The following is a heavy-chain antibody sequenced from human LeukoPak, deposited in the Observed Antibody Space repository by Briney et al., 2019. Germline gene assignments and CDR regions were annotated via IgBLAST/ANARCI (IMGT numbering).Heavy chain of an antibody. V-gene: IGHV1-18*01. D-gene: IGHD4-17*01. CDR3: ARVTTTVTPMYWFDP. Sequence: ASVKVSCKASGYTFTSYGISWVRQAPGQGLEWMGWISAYNGNTNYAQKLQGRVTMTTDTSTSTAYMELRSLRSDDTAVYYCARVTTTVTPMYWFDPWGQGTLVTVSS. CDR2: ISAYNGNT. J-gene: IGHJ5*02. CDR1: GYTFTSYG.